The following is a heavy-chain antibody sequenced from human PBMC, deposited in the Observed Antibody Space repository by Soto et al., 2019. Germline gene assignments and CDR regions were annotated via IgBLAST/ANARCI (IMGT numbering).Heavy chain of an antibody. CDR3: ARFPEEITTVTTGYYGMDV. V-gene: IGHV3-64D*06. J-gene: IGHJ6*02. D-gene: IGHD4-17*01. CDR1: GFTFSRSA. CDR2: ISFNAGNT. Sequence: GGSLRLSCSASGFTFSRSAMHWVRQAPGKGLEYVSAISFNAGNTYYADSVKGRFTISRDNSKNTLYLQMSSLRAEDTAVYYCARFPEEITTVTTGYYGMDVWGQGTTVTVSS.